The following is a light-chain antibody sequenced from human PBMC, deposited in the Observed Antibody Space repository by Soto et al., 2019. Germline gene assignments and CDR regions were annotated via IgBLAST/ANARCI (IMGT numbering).Light chain of an antibody. J-gene: IGKJ5*01. CDR2: DAS. CDR3: HSRA. V-gene: IGKV1-5*01. CDR1: QTISRW. Sequence: DIHLTQTRSTLSASGRDEVTITCRASQTISRWLAWYQQKPGRAPKLLIYDASTLESGVPSRFSGSGSETEFTLTLSRLQPDDFATYFCHSRAFGQGTRLEIK.